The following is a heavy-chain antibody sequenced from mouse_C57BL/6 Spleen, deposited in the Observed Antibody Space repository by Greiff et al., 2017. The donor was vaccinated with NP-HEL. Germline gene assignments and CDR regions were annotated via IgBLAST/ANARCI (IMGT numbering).Heavy chain of an antibody. CDR3: ASGSSYGVY. CDR2: IDPSDSYT. Sequence: QVQLQQPGAELVMPGASVKLSCKASGYTFTSYWMHWVKQRPGQGLEWIGEIDPSDSYTNYNQKFKGKSTLTVDKSSSTAYMQRSSLTSEDSAVYYCASGSSYGVYWGQGTTLTVSS. J-gene: IGHJ2*01. CDR1: GYTFTSYW. V-gene: IGHV1-69*01. D-gene: IGHD1-1*01.